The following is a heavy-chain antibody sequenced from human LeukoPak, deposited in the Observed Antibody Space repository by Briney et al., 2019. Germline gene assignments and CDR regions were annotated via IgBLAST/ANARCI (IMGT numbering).Heavy chain of an antibody. V-gene: IGHV3-48*04. CDR3: ARSELGYCTSTSCHYYYYMDV. CDR2: ISSSGSTI. Sequence: GGSLRLSCAASGFTFSSYSMNWVRQAPGKGLEWVSYISSSGSTIYYADSVKGRFTISRDNAKNSLYLQMNSLRAEDTAVYYCARSELGYCTSTSCHYYYYMDVWGKGTTVTVSS. D-gene: IGHD2-2*01. J-gene: IGHJ6*03. CDR1: GFTFSSYS.